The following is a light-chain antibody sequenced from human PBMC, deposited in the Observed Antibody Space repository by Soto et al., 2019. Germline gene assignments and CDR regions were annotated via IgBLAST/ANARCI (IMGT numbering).Light chain of an antibody. Sequence: EIVLTQSPGTLSLSTRERATLSCRASQSISSTYLTWYHQRPGQAPRLLIYDASRRATGIPDRFSGSGSGTDFSLTISRLEPEDFAVYYCQHYDSARWTFGLGTKVDI. V-gene: IGKV3-20*01. J-gene: IGKJ1*01. CDR1: QSISSTY. CDR3: QHYDSARWT. CDR2: DAS.